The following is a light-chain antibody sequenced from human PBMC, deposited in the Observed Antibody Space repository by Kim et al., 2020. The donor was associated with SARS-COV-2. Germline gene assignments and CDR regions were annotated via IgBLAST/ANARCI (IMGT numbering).Light chain of an antibody. V-gene: IGLV2-23*02. CDR3: CSYACSSTPVV. CDR2: EVS. CDR1: SIYVGSYGL. J-gene: IGLJ2*01. Sequence: HSIPISCTGTSIYVGSYGLVSWYQQHPGKAPNLMVYEVSKRPSGVSNRFSGSKSDNTASLTISGLQAEDEADYYCCSYACSSTPVVFGGGTKLTVL.